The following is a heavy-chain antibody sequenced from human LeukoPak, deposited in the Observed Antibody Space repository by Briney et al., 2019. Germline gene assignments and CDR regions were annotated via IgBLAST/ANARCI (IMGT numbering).Heavy chain of an antibody. Sequence: GGSLRLSCAASGFTFSSYGMHWVRQAPGKGLEWVAVIWYDGSNKYYADSVKGRFTISRDNSKNTLYLQMNSLRAEDTAVYYCARALKATVTTDDAFDIWGQGTMVTVSS. V-gene: IGHV3-33*01. D-gene: IGHD4-17*01. J-gene: IGHJ3*02. CDR1: GFTFSSYG. CDR3: ARALKATVTTDDAFDI. CDR2: IWYDGSNK.